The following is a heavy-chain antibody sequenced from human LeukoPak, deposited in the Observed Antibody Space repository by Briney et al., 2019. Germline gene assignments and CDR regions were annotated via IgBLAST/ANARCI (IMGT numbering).Heavy chain of an antibody. Sequence: SETLSLTCAVYGGSFSGYYWSWIRQPPGKGLEWIGEINHSGGTNYNPSLKSRVTISVDTSKNQFSLKLSSVTAADTAVYYCARPKAEAAAGTAVSAFDIWGQGTMVTVSS. V-gene: IGHV4-34*01. J-gene: IGHJ3*02. CDR3: ARPKAEAAAGTAVSAFDI. CDR2: INHSGGT. CDR1: GGSFSGYY. D-gene: IGHD6-13*01.